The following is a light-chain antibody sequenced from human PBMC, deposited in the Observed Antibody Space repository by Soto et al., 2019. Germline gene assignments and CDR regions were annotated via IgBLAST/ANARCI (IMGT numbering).Light chain of an antibody. CDR2: GAS. Sequence: IVMTQSPVTLSVSPGEGATLSCRASQSVSSNLAWYQQKPGQAPRLLIYGASTRAAGVPARFSGSGSGTEFTLTISGLQSEDFALYYCQQYNSWISFGGGTKVEIK. V-gene: IGKV3-15*01. CDR3: QQYNSWIS. J-gene: IGKJ4*01. CDR1: QSVSSN.